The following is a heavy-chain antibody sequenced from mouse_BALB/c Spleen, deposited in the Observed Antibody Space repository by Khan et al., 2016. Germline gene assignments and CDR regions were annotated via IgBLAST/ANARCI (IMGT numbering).Heavy chain of an antibody. V-gene: IGHV1S81*02. CDR2: INPSNGDT. CDR3: ARGTSGYYRFDY. J-gene: IGHJ2*01. D-gene: IGHD2-14*01. Sequence: QVQLQQSGAELVTPGASVKLSCKASGFTFTTYYMYWLKQRPGQGLEWIGEINPSNGDTNFNEKVKNKATLTAEKSSSTAYMQLSSLTSEESAVYYCARGTSGYYRFDYWGQGTTLTVSS. CDR1: GFTFTTYY.